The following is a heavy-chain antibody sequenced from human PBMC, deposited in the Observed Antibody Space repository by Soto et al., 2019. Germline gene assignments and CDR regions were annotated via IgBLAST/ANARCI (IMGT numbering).Heavy chain of an antibody. CDR3: ARDQVSEDSRGNLAGY. J-gene: IGHJ4*02. V-gene: IGHV1-18*01. CDR2: ISTYDGTT. CDR1: GYSFTSYG. Sequence: ASVKVSCKASGYSFTSYGINWVRQAPGQGLEWMGWISTYDGTTKYAQKVQGRVTMTTDTSTSTAYMELRSLRSDDTAVYYCARDQVSEDSRGNLAGYWGQGTLVTVSS. D-gene: IGHD3-22*01.